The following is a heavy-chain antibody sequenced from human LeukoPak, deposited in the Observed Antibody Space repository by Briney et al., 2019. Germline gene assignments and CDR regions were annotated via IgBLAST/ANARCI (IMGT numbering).Heavy chain of an antibody. CDR1: GGSISSYH. Sequence: SETLSLTCTVSGGSISSYHWSWIRQPPGKGLEWIGYIYYSGSTNYNPSLKSRVTISVDTSKNQFSLKLSSVTAADTAVYYCARGNGGNADDAFDIWGQGTMVTVSS. CDR2: IYYSGST. V-gene: IGHV4-59*12. J-gene: IGHJ3*02. CDR3: ARGNGGNADDAFDI. D-gene: IGHD4-23*01.